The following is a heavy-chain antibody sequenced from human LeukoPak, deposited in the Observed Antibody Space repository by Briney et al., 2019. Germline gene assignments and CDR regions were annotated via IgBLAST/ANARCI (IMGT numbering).Heavy chain of an antibody. J-gene: IGHJ4*02. Sequence: GGSLRLSCAASGFTFSSYAMSWVRQAPGKGLEWVSAISGSGGSTYYADSVKGRFTISGDNAKNLLYLQMNSLRDEDTAVYYCVRDHLYSFDYWGQGTLVTVSS. CDR3: VRDHLYSFDY. D-gene: IGHD3-16*01. CDR1: GFTFSSYA. V-gene: IGHV3-23*01. CDR2: ISGSGGST.